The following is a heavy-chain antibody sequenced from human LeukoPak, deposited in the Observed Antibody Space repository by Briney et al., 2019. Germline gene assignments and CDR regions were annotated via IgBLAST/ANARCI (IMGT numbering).Heavy chain of an antibody. J-gene: IGHJ4*02. CDR3: AKDPQWELPSPFDH. CDR1: GFTFSSYA. CDR2: ISGSGGST. D-gene: IGHD1-26*01. V-gene: IGHV3-23*01. Sequence: PGESLTLSCAASGFTFSSYAMSWVRQAPGKGLEWVSAISGSGGSTYYADSVKGRFSISRDNSKNTLYLLMNSLRAEDTAVYYCAKDPQWELPSPFDHWGQGTLVTVSS.